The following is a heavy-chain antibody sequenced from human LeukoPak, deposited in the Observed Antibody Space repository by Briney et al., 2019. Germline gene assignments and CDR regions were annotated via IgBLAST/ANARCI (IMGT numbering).Heavy chain of an antibody. CDR3: ARARYCGGDCYMFNY. CDR2: ISYDGSNK. CDR1: GFTFSSYA. J-gene: IGHJ4*02. D-gene: IGHD2-21*02. V-gene: IGHV3-30-3*01. Sequence: GGSLRLSCAASGFTFSSYAMSWVRQAPGKGLEWVAVISYDGSNKYYADSVKGRFTISRDNSKNTLYLQMNSLRAEDTAVYYCARARYCGGDCYMFNYWGQGTLVTVSS.